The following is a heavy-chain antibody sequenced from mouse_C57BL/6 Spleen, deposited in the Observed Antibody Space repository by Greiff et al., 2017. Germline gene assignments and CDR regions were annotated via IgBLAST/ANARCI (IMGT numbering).Heavy chain of an antibody. CDR1: GYTFPSYW. J-gene: IGHJ3*01. V-gene: IGHV1-55*01. D-gene: IGHD2-5*01. Sequence: QVQLQQPGAELVKPGASVKMSCKASGYTFPSYWLTWVKQRPGQGLEWIGDIYPGRGSTNYNEKFKSKATLTVDTSSSTAYMQLSSLTSEDSAVYYCARGYSTPFAYWGQGTLVTVSA. CDR3: ARGYSTPFAY. CDR2: IYPGRGST.